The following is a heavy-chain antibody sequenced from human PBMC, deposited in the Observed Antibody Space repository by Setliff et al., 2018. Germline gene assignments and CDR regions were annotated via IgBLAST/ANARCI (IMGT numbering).Heavy chain of an antibody. D-gene: IGHD4-17*01. J-gene: IGHJ4*02. V-gene: IGHV3-7*01. CDR3: ARARNKYGAFDY. Sequence: GGSLRLSCAASGFTFSSYWMSWVRQAPGKGLEWVANIKQDGSNKYYADSVKGRFTISRDNSKNTLYLQMNSLRAEDTAVYYCARARNKYGAFDYWGQGTLVTVSS. CDR1: GFTFSSYW. CDR2: IKQDGSNK.